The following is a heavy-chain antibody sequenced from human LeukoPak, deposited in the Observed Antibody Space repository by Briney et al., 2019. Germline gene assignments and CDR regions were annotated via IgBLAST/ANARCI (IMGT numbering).Heavy chain of an antibody. J-gene: IGHJ4*02. Sequence: PSETLSLTCTVSGYSINSGYSWGWIRQPPGKGLEWIGNIYHRGNTYSNPSLKSRVNISVDTSKNQFSLKLSSVTAADTAVYFCAGEGTYSTSIIDYWGQGTLVTVSS. CDR3: AGEGTYSTSIIDY. V-gene: IGHV4-38-2*02. D-gene: IGHD2-21*01. CDR2: IYHRGNT. CDR1: GYSINSGYS.